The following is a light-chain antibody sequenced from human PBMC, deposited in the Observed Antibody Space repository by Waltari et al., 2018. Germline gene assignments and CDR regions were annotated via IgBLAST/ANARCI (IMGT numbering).Light chain of an antibody. CDR1: SSNIGVNV. CDR2: TND. V-gene: IGLV1-44*01. CDR3: AVWDDNLSGVV. Sequence: QSVLAQPPSVSGPPGQRVTIFCSGGSSNIGVNVVNWYQHLPGTSPRLLIFTNDQRPSGVPDRFSGSKSGTSAFRAISGLQAEDEGHYYCAVWDDNLSGVVFGAGTQVTVL. J-gene: IGLJ1*01.